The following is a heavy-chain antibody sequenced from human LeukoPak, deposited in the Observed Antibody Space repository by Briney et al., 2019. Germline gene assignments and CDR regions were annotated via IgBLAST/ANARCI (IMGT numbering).Heavy chain of an antibody. CDR3: AREGCYYGSGSPYCFDR. V-gene: IGHV3-48*01. D-gene: IGHD3-10*01. CDR1: RFTFSSYS. CDR2: ISTTSSTI. Sequence: GGSPRLSCAASRFTFSSYSMNWVRQAPGKGLEWVSYISTTSSTIYYADSVKGRFTISRDNAKNSLYLQMNSLRAEDTAVYYCAREGCYYGSGSPYCFDRWGQGTLVTVSS. J-gene: IGHJ4*02.